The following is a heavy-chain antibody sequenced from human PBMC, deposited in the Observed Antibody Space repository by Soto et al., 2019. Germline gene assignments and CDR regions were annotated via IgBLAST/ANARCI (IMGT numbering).Heavy chain of an antibody. V-gene: IGHV4-39*01. Sequence: SETLSLTCTVSGGSISSSSYYWGWIRQPPGKGLEWIGSIYYSGSTYYNPSLKSRVTISVDTSKNQLSLKLSSVTAADTVVYYCARAQYSSSTGVWFAPWGQGTLVTVSS. CDR2: IYYSGST. D-gene: IGHD6-6*01. J-gene: IGHJ5*02. CDR1: GGSISSSSYY. CDR3: ARAQYSSSTGVWFAP.